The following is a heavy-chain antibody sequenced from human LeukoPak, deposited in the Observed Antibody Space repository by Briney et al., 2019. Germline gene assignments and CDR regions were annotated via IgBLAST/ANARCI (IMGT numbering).Heavy chain of an antibody. CDR2: INPSGGST. V-gene: IGHV1-46*01. Sequence: ASVKDSCKASGYTFTSYYMHWVRQAPGQGLEWMGIINPSGGSTSYAQKFEGRVTMTRDMSTSTVYMELSSLRSEDTAVYYCARDLKVWTRPDYYMDVWGKGTTVTVSS. D-gene: IGHD1-14*01. CDR1: GYTFTSYY. CDR3: ARDLKVWTRPDYYMDV. J-gene: IGHJ6*03.